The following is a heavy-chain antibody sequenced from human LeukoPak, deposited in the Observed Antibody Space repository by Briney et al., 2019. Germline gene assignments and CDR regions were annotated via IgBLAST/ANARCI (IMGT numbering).Heavy chain of an antibody. D-gene: IGHD3-10*01. Sequence: GGSLRLSCAASGFTFDDYAMHWVRQAPGKGLEWVSGISWNSGSIGYADSVKGRFTISRDNAKNSLYLQMNSLRAEDTALYYCAKAPSMVRGVYFDYWGQGTLVTVSS. CDR1: GFTFDDYA. V-gene: IGHV3-9*01. J-gene: IGHJ4*02. CDR3: AKAPSMVRGVYFDY. CDR2: ISWNSGSI.